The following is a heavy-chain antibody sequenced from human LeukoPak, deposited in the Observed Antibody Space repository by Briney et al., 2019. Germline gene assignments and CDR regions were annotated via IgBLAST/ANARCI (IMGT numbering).Heavy chain of an antibody. CDR2: IKSKTDGGTT. V-gene: IGHV3-15*01. D-gene: IGHD5-18*01. CDR1: GFTFSSYS. Sequence: NPGGSLRLSCAASGFTFSSYSMNWVRQAPGKGLEWVGRIKSKTDGGTTDYAAPVKGRFTISRDDSKNTLYLQMNSLKTEDTGVYYCSTPRGYRYDYWGQGTLVTVSS. CDR3: STPRGYRYDY. J-gene: IGHJ4*02.